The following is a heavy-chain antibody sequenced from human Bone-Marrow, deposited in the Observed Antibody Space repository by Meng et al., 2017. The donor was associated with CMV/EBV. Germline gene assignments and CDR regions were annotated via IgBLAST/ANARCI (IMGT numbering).Heavy chain of an antibody. J-gene: IGHJ4*02. CDR1: GGSISSSRYY. CDR2: IYYSGST. Sequence: SETLSLTCTVSGGSISSSRYYWGWIRQPPGKGLEWIGSIYYSGSTYYNPSLKSRVTISVDTSKNQFSPKLNSVAAADTAVYYSARFIVVVPAAKYYFDYWGQGTLVTVSS. V-gene: IGHV4-39*07. D-gene: IGHD2-2*01. CDR3: ARFIVVVPAAKYYFDY.